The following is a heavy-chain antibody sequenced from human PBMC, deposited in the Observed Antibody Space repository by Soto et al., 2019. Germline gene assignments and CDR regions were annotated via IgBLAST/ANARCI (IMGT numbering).Heavy chain of an antibody. Sequence: EVPLLESGGGLVQPGGSLRLSCAASGFTFSSYAMSLVRQSPGKGLEWVSAISGTGDSPYYADSVKGRFTISRDNSKNTLYLQMSSLRAEDTAVYYCAHCIAPRPFYCYGMDVWGQGTTVTVSS. D-gene: IGHD6-6*01. CDR2: ISGTGDSP. CDR3: AHCIAPRPFYCYGMDV. J-gene: IGHJ6*02. V-gene: IGHV3-23*01. CDR1: GFTFSSYA.